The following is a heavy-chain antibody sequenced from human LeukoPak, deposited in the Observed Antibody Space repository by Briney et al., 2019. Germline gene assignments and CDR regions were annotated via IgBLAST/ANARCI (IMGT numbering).Heavy chain of an antibody. D-gene: IGHD5-18*01. Sequence: PSETLSLTCTVSGYSISSSYYWSWIRQPAGKGLEWVGRIYTSGSTNYNPSLKSRVTMSVDTSKNQFSLKLSSVTAADTAVYYCARASSHSLGYYYYMDVWGKGTTVTISS. J-gene: IGHJ6*03. CDR3: ARASSHSLGYYYYMDV. CDR1: GYSISSSYY. V-gene: IGHV4-4*07. CDR2: IYTSGST.